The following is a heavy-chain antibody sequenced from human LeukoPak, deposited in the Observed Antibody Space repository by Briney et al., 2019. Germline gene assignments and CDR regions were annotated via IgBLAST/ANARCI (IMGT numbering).Heavy chain of an antibody. D-gene: IGHD4-17*01. J-gene: IGHJ4*02. CDR2: ISSSSSYI. CDR1: GFTFSNYS. CDR3: ARGDPYGDYGVPSDY. Sequence: GGSLRLSCAASGFTFSNYSMKLVRQAPGKGLEWVSSISSSSSYIYYADSVKGRFTISRDNAKNSLYLQMNSLRAEDTAVYYCARGDPYGDYGVPSDYWGQGTLVTVSS. V-gene: IGHV3-21*01.